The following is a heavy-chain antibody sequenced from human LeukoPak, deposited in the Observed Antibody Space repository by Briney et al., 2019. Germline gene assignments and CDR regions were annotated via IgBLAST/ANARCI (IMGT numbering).Heavy chain of an antibody. CDR3: ASHPGNGDLYYFDY. CDR1: GGSISSSSYY. CDR2: IYYSGST. Sequence: ASETLSLTCTVSGGSISSSSYYWGWIRQPPGKGLEWIGSIYYSGSTYYNPSLKSRVTISVDTSKNQFSLKLSSVTAADTAVYYCASHPGNGDLYYFDYWGQGTLVTVSS. V-gene: IGHV4-39*07. J-gene: IGHJ4*02. D-gene: IGHD4-17*01.